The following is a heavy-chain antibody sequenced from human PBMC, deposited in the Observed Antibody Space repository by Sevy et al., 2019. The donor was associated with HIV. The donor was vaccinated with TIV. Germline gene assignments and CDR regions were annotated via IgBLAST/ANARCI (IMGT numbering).Heavy chain of an antibody. D-gene: IGHD6-19*01. CDR1: GASISSSGYY. Sequence: SETLSLTCTVSGASISSSGYYWGWIRQPPGKGLEWIASIRYSGSTYYNPSLRSRVTISADASKNQFSLKLTSVTAAKTAVYYCAGPILTYRSGWSYYDHWGQGTVVTVS. J-gene: IGHJ4*02. CDR3: AGPILTYRSGWSYYDH. CDR2: IRYSGST. V-gene: IGHV4-39*01.